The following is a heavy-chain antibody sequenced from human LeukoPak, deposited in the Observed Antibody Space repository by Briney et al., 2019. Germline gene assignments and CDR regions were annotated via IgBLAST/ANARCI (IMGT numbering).Heavy chain of an antibody. CDR2: ISDSDGNT. V-gene: IGHV3-23*01. CDR3: ASALRIYYYFDY. CDR1: RVTFSSFA. D-gene: IGHD1-26*01. Sequence: GGSLRLSCAASRVTFSSFAMCWVRQAPGKGREWVSAISDSDGNTYYADSVKGRFTISRDNSKNTLYLQMNSLRAEDTAVYYCASALRIYYYFDYWGQGTLVTVSS. J-gene: IGHJ4*02.